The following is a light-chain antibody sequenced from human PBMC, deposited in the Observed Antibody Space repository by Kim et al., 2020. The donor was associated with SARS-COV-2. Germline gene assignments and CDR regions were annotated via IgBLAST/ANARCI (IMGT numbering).Light chain of an antibody. CDR3: SSYTSSSTLV. Sequence: GQSITISCTGTSSDVGGYNYVSWYQQHPGKAPKLMIYDVSNRPSGVSNRFSGSTSGNTASLTISGLQAEDEADYYCSSYTSSSTLVFGGGTQLTVL. CDR1: SSDVGGYNY. V-gene: IGLV2-14*03. CDR2: DVS. J-gene: IGLJ3*02.